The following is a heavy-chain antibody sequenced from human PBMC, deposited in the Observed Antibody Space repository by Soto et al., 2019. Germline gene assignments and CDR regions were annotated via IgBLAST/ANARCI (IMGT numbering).Heavy chain of an antibody. CDR3: ARCDVITNDWFDP. Sequence: QVQLQESGPGLVKPSQTLSLTCTVSGGSISSGGYYWSWIRQHPGKGLEWIGYIYYSGSTYYNPSLKSLVTISVDTSKNQFSLKLSSVTAADTAVYYCARCDVITNDWFDPWGQGPLVTVSS. CDR1: GGSISSGGYY. J-gene: IGHJ5*02. CDR2: IYYSGST. V-gene: IGHV4-31*01. D-gene: IGHD3-22*01.